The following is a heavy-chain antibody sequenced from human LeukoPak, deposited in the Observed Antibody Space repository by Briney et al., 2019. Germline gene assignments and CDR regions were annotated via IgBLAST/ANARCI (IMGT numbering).Heavy chain of an antibody. CDR3: ARDLVASGWFDP. Sequence: GGSLRLSCAASGFTFSSYSMNWVRQAPGKGLEWVSSISSSSSYIYYADSVKGQFTISRDNAKNSLYLQMNSLRAEDTAVYYCARDLVASGWFDPWGQGTLVTVSS. CDR1: GFTFSSYS. J-gene: IGHJ5*02. CDR2: ISSSSSYI. V-gene: IGHV3-21*01. D-gene: IGHD2-21*01.